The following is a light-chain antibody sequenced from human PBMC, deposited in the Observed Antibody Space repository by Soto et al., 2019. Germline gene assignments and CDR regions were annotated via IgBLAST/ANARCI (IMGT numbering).Light chain of an antibody. CDR1: SSDLDPYNY. CDR2: GVS. J-gene: IGLJ2*01. Sequence: QSVLTQPASVSGSPGQSITISCTPTSSDLDPYNYVSWYQQFPGKAPKLILYGVSHRPSGVSNRFSGSKFGNTVSLTISGLQAEDEADYFCCSYRSTTAIVFGGGTKGTVL. CDR3: CSYRSTTAIV. V-gene: IGLV2-14*01.